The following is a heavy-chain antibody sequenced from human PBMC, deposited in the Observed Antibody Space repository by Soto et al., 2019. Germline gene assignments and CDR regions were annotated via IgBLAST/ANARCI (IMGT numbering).Heavy chain of an antibody. Sequence: PGGSLRLSCAAFGFTFDDYAMHWVRQAPGKGLEWVSGISWNSGSIGYAETVKGRFTISRDNAKNSLYLQMNSLRAEDTALYYCAKVGLDDTAMVSYYYYMDVWGKGTTVTVSS. CDR1: GFTFDDYA. V-gene: IGHV3-9*01. CDR3: AKVGLDDTAMVSYYYYMDV. J-gene: IGHJ6*03. D-gene: IGHD5-18*01. CDR2: ISWNSGSI.